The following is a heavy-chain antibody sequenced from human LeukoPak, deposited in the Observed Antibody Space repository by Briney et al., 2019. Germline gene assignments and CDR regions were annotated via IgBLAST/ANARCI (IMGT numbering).Heavy chain of an antibody. CDR1: GYTLSELS. CDR3: ARDKPLIVGPKDAFDI. CDR2: FDPEDGET. D-gene: IGHD1-26*01. Sequence: ASVKVSCKVSGYTLSELSMHWVRQAPGKGLEWMGGFDPEDGETIYAQKFQGRVTITRDTSASTAYMELSSLRSEDTAVYYCARDKPLIVGPKDAFDIWGQGTMVTVSS. V-gene: IGHV1-24*01. J-gene: IGHJ3*02.